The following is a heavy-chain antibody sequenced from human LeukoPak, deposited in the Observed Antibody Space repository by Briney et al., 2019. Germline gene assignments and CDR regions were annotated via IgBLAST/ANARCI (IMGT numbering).Heavy chain of an antibody. J-gene: IGHJ6*03. Sequence: GGSLRLSCAASGFTFSSYSMNWVRQAPGKGLEWVSSISRSSSYIYYADSVKGRFTISRDNAKNSLYLQMNSLRAEDTAVYYCARDSYCSSTSCYVYYYHYMDVWGKGTTVTVSS. D-gene: IGHD2-2*01. CDR3: ARDSYCSSTSCYVYYYHYMDV. CDR1: GFTFSSYS. V-gene: IGHV3-21*01. CDR2: ISRSSSYI.